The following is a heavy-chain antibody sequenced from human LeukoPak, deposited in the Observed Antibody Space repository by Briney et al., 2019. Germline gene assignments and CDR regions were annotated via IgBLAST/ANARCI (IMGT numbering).Heavy chain of an antibody. D-gene: IGHD3-3*01. CDR3: ARGVPEYYDFWSGYFYYFDY. CDR1: GRSISSYC. Sequence: NPSETLSLTCTVSGRSISSYCWSWIRQPPGKGLEWIGYIYYSGSTNHNPSLKSRVTISVDTSKNQFSLKLTSVTAADTAVYYCARGVPEYYDFWSGYFYYFDYWGQGTLVTVSS. J-gene: IGHJ4*02. V-gene: IGHV4-59*01. CDR2: IYYSGST.